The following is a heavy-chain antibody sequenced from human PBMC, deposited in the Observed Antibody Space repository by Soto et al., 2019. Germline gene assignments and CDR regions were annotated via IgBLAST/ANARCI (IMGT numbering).Heavy chain of an antibody. V-gene: IGHV3-53*01. CDR3: ARDPPGIAASGGGG. Sequence: EVQLVESGGGLIQPGGSLRLSCAASGFTVSNNYMRWVRQAPGKGLEWVALIYSGGSTHYADSVKGRFTISRDNSKNTRSLQMNSLRVEDTAVYYCARDPPGIAASGGGGWGQGTLVTVSS. CDR2: IYSGGST. D-gene: IGHD6-13*01. J-gene: IGHJ4*02. CDR1: GFTVSNNY.